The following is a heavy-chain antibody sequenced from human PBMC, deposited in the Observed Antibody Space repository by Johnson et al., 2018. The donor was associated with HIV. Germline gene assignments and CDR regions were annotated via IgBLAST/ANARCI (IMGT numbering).Heavy chain of an antibody. D-gene: IGHD1-26*01. CDR1: GFTFDDYA. CDR2: ISNSGTAT. Sequence: VQLVESGGGLVQPGRSLRLSCAASGFTFDDYAMHWVRQAPGKGLEWVSYISNSGTATYYGDSVKGRFTISRDNSKNTLYLQMNSLRAEDTALYYCARVVARVGAHGAPVFAFDIWGQGTMLTVSS. CDR3: ARVVARVGAHGAPVFAFDI. V-gene: IGHV3-48*01. J-gene: IGHJ3*02.